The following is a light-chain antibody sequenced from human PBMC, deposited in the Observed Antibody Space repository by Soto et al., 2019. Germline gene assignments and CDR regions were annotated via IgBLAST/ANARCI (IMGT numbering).Light chain of an antibody. J-gene: IGLJ1*01. CDR2: DVS. V-gene: IGLV2-11*01. CDR1: RSDVGGYHY. CDR3: CSYAGSYTYV. Sequence: QSALTQPRSVSGSPGQSVTISCTGTRSDVGGYHYVSGYQQHPGKSPKLMIYDVSNRPSGVPDRFSGSKSGNTASLTISGLQAEYEADYYCCSYAGSYTYVFGPVTKLTVL.